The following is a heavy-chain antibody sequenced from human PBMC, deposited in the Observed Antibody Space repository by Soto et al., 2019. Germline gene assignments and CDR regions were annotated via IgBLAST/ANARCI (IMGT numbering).Heavy chain of an antibody. CDR1: RFTFINYG. D-gene: IGHD5-12*01. CDR2: ISYDGSNK. V-gene: IGHV3-30*18. CDR3: VKGGYNYFEY. Sequence: PGGSLRLSCAASRFTFINYGMHWVLQTPCKGLEWVAVISYDGSNKYYADSVKGRFTISRDNSKNTLYLQMNSLRAEDTAVYYCVKGGYNYFEYWGQGTLVNVSS. J-gene: IGHJ4*02.